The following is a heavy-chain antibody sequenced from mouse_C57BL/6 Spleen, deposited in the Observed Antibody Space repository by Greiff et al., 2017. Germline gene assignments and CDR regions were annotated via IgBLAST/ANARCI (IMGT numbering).Heavy chain of an antibody. J-gene: IGHJ3*01. CDR3: ARRGDYDLLAY. V-gene: IGHV1-69*01. D-gene: IGHD2-4*01. Sequence: QVQLQQPGAELVMPGASVKLSCKASGYTFTSYWMHWVKQRPGQGLEWIGEIDPSDSYTNYNQKFKGKSTLTVDKSSSTAYMQLSSLTSEDSAVYYCARRGDYDLLAYWGQGTLVTVSA. CDR2: IDPSDSYT. CDR1: GYTFTSYW.